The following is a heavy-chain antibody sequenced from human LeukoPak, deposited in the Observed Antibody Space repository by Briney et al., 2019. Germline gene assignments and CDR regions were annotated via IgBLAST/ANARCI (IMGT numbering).Heavy chain of an antibody. CDR3: ARRGIQLWPHDDY. CDR2: ISSSGSTI. CDR1: GFTFSSYA. V-gene: IGHV3-48*03. D-gene: IGHD5-18*01. J-gene: IGHJ4*02. Sequence: GGSLRLSCAVSGFTFSSYAMNWVRQAPGKRLEWVSYISSSGSTIFYADSVKGRFTISRDNAKNSLYLQMNSLRAEDTAVYYCARRGIQLWPHDDYWGQGTLVTVSS.